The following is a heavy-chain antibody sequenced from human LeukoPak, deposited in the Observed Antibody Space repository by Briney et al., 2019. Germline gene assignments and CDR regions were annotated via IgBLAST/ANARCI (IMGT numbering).Heavy chain of an antibody. CDR2: IYYSGRT. D-gene: IGHD3-10*01. J-gene: IGHJ4*02. CDR3: AARMVRGVIPDY. Sequence: IGSIYYSGRTYYTPSLKSRVTISVDTSKHQFSLKLSSVTAADTAVYYCAARMVRGVIPDYWGQGTLVTVSS. V-gene: IGHV4-39*01.